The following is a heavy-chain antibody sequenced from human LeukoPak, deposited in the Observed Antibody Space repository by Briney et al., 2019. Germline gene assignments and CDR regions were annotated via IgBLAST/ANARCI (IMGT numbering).Heavy chain of an antibody. CDR3: ARVYGDYIYYFDY. CDR2: ISAYNGNT. CDR1: GYTFPSYG. Sequence: ASVRVPCKASGYTFPSYGISWVRQAPGQGLEWMGWISAYNGNTNYAQKLQGRVTMTTDTATSTAYMELRSLRSDDTAVYYCARVYGDYIYYFDYWGQGTLVTVSS. J-gene: IGHJ4*02. V-gene: IGHV1-18*01. D-gene: IGHD4-17*01.